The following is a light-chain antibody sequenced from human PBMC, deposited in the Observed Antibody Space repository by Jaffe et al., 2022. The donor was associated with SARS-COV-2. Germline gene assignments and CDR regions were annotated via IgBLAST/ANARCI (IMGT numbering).Light chain of an antibody. Sequence: SYELTQPPSVSVSPGQTASITCSGDKVGDKYVCWYQQKPGQSPVLVICQDTKRPSGIPERFSGSNSGNTATLTISGTQAMDEADYYCQAWDSSTVVFGGGTKLTVL. CDR3: QAWDSSTVV. CDR1: KVGDKY. V-gene: IGLV3-1*01. CDR2: QDT. J-gene: IGLJ2*01.